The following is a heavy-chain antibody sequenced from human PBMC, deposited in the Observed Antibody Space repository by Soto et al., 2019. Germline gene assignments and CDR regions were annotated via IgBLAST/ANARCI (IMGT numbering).Heavy chain of an antibody. V-gene: IGHV3-30*04. Sequence: GGSLRLSCATSGSNFPSYAMHWVRQAPGKGLEWVAVISYDGSNRYYADSVKDRFTVSRDNSKNILYLQMTSLRGDDTAVYYCSRASGFSATRGYFDFWGQGTPVTVSS. CDR2: ISYDGSNR. CDR3: SRASGFSATRGYFDF. D-gene: IGHD3-10*01. J-gene: IGHJ4*02. CDR1: GSNFPSYA.